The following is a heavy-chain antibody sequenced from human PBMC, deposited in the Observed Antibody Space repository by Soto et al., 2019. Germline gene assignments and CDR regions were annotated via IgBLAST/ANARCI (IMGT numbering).Heavy chain of an antibody. J-gene: IGHJ3*02. D-gene: IGHD3-10*01. CDR1: GYTFTGYY. V-gene: IGHV1-2*02. CDR3: ARDRFVLLWFGELLFGAFDI. CDR2: INPNSGGT. Sequence: GASVKVSCKASGYTFTGYYMHWVRQAPGQGLEWMGWINPNSGGTNYAQKFQGRVTMTRDTSISTAYMELSRLRSDDTAVYYCARDRFVLLWFGELLFGAFDIWGQGTMVTVS.